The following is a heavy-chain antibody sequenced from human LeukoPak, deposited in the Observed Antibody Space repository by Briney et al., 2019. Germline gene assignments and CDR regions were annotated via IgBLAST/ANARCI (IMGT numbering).Heavy chain of an antibody. V-gene: IGHV3-48*01. D-gene: IGHD2-15*01. J-gene: IGHJ2*01. CDR2: ISSSSSSI. Sequence: AGGSLRLSCAGSGFTFSNYNMNWVRQAPGKGLEWVSHISSSSSSIYYEDSVKGRFTISRDNAKNSLFLQMNSLRGEDTAVYYCASLIRHCGGGICSSANPAYWHFDVWGRGTLVTVSS. CDR1: GFTFSNYN. CDR3: ASLIRHCGGGICSSANPAYWHFDV.